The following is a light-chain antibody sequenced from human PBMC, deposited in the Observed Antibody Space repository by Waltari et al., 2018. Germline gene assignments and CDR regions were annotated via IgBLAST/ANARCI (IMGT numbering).Light chain of an antibody. J-gene: IGLJ3*02. CDR3: CSYAGYYTV. CDR1: SSDVGGYNF. CDR2: DVN. Sequence: QSALTQPRSVSGSPGQSVTISCTGTSSDVGGYNFVSWYQQYPGKAPKLVVYDVNKRPSGVPDRISGSKSGNTASLIISGLQTEDEADYYCCSYAGYYTVFGGGTKVAVL. V-gene: IGLV2-11*01.